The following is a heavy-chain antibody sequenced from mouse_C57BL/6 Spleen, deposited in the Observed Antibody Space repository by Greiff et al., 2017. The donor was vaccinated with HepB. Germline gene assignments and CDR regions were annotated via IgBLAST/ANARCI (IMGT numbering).Heavy chain of an antibody. CDR1: GFTFSSYA. V-gene: IGHV5-9-1*02. D-gene: IGHD1-1*01. CDR2: ISSGGVYI. Sequence: EVQGVESGEGLVKPGGSLKLSCAASGFTFSSYAMTWVRQMPGKRLEWVAYISSGGVYIYYADTVKGRFTISRDNARNTLYLQMSSLKSEDTAMYYCTRGNYGSSYWGQGTTLTVSS. CDR3: TRGNYGSSY. J-gene: IGHJ2*01.